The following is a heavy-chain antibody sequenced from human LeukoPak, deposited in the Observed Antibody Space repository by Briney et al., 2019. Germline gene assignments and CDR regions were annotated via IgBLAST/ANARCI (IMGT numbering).Heavy chain of an antibody. CDR2: IDWDDDK. CDR1: GFSLSTSGMC. Sequence: SGPTLVKPTQTLTLTCTFSGFSLSTSGMCVSWIRQPPGKALEWLARIDWDDDKYYSTSLKTRLTISKDTSKNQVVLTMTNMDPVDTATYYCARIQTTGSGSSPHYFDYWGQGTLVTVSS. CDR3: ARIQTTGSGSSPHYFDY. J-gene: IGHJ4*02. V-gene: IGHV2-70*11. D-gene: IGHD3-10*01.